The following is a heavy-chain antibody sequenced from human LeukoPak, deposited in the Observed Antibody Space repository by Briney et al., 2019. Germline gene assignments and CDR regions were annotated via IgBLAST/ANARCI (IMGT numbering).Heavy chain of an antibody. CDR2: IYYSGST. CDR3: ARRTNGFGELLFDY. D-gene: IGHD3-10*01. V-gene: IGHV4-59*01. Sequence: PSETLSLTCTVSGGSISSYYWSWIRQPPGKGPEWIGYIYYSGSTNYNPSLKSRVTISVDTSKNQFSLKLSSVTAADTAVYYCARRTNGFGELLFDYWGQGTLVTVSS. CDR1: GGSISSYY. J-gene: IGHJ4*02.